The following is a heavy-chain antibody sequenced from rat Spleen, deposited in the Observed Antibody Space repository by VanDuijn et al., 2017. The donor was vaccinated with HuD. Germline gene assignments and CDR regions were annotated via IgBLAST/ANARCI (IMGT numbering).Heavy chain of an antibody. Sequence: EVQLVESDGGLVQPGRSLKLSCAASGFTFNNYDMAWVRQTPTKGLEWVASISPGGGNTYYRDSVKGRFTISRDNAKSTLYLQMDSLRSEDTATYYCARHPDYSNYFDYWGQGVMVTVSS. V-gene: IGHV5S23*01. J-gene: IGHJ2*01. CDR3: ARHPDYSNYFDY. CDR1: GFTFNNYD. CDR2: ISPGGGNT. D-gene: IGHD1-1*01.